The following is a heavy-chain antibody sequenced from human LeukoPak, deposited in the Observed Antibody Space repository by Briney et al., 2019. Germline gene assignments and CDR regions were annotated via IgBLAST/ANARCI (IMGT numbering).Heavy chain of an antibody. J-gene: IGHJ4*02. CDR1: GGSISSSSDY. CDR3: ARVRGYDRPADY. CDR2: IYYSGNT. Sequence: SETLSLTCTVSGGSISSSSDYWGWIRQPPGKGLEWIGSIYYSGNTYYNPSLKSRVTISLDTSKNHFSLKLSSVTAADTAVYYCARVRGYDRPADYWGQGTLVTVSS. D-gene: IGHD5-12*01. V-gene: IGHV4-39*02.